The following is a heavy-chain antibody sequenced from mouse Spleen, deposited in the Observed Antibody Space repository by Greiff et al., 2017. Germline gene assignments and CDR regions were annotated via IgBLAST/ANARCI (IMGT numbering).Heavy chain of an antibody. D-gene: IGHD2-4*01. J-gene: IGHJ2*01. V-gene: IGHV1-81*01. CDR2: IYPRSGNT. CDR3: ARVGSTMTTSYYFDY. CDR1: GYTFTSYG. Sequence: QVQLQQSGAELARPGASVKLSCKASGYTFTSYGISWVKQRTGQGLEWIGEIYPRSGNTYYNEKFKGKATLTADKSSSTAYMELRSLTSEDSAVYFCARVGSTMTTSYYFDYWGQGTTLTVSS.